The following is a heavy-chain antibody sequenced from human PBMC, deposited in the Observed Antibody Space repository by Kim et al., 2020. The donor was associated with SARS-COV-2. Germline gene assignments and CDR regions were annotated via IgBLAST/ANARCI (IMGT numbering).Heavy chain of an antibody. D-gene: IGHD3-22*01. CDR1: GFTFSSYA. J-gene: IGHJ5*02. Sequence: GGSLRLSCAASGFTFSSYAMSWVRQAPGKGLEWVSAISGSGGSTYYADSVMGRFTISRDNSKNTLYLQMNSLRAEDTAVYYCAKLLGSTYYYDSSQGDNWFDPWGQGTLVTVSS. CDR2: ISGSGGST. V-gene: IGHV3-23*01. CDR3: AKLLGSTYYYDSSQGDNWFDP.